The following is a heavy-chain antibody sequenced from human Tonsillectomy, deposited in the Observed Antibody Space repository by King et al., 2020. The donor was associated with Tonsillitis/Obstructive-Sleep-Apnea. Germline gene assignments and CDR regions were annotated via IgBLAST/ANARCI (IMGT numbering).Heavy chain of an antibody. J-gene: IGHJ4*02. CDR1: GFIFSSYT. D-gene: IGHD3-22*01. V-gene: IGHV3-21*01. Sequence: VQLVESGGGLVKPGGSLRLSCAASGFIFSSYTMNWVRQAPGKGLEWVSSISSSSRYIYYADSVKGRFTISRDNAKNSLYLQMNSLRAEDTAVYYCASSPPYYDSSAYYYFYWGQGTLVTVSS. CDR2: ISSSSRYI. CDR3: ASSPPYYDSSAYYYFY.